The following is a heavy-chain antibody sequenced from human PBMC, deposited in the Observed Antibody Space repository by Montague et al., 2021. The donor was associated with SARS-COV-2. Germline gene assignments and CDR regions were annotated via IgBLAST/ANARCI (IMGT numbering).Heavy chain of an antibody. CDR2: ISYDGSNK. CDR3: ARDDYDILTGPFDY. J-gene: IGHJ4*02. CDR1: GFTFSSYA. V-gene: IGHV3-30*04. D-gene: IGHD3-9*01. Sequence: SRRLSFAASGFTFSSYAMHWVRQAPGKGLEWVAAISYDGSNKYYADSVKGRFTISRDNSKNTLYVQMNSLRAEDTAVYYCARDDYDILTGPFDYWGQGTLVTVSS.